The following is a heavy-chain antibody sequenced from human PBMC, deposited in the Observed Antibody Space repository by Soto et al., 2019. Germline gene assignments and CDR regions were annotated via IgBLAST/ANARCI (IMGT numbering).Heavy chain of an antibody. CDR2: ISTYTGNT. D-gene: IGHD3-22*01. Sequence: ASVKVSCKASGYTFTNYDINWVRQAPGQGLEWMGWISTYTGNTNYAQKFQGRVTMTEDTSTDTAYMELSSLRSEDTAVYYCATDQHSSGYPYLYWGQGTLVTVSS. CDR3: ATDQHSSGYPYLY. J-gene: IGHJ4*02. CDR1: GYTFTNYD. V-gene: IGHV1-18*01.